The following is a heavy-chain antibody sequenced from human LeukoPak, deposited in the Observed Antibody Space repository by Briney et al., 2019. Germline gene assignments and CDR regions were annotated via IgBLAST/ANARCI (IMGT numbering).Heavy chain of an antibody. Sequence: SVKVSCKASGGTFSSYAISWVRQAPGQGLEWMGGIIPIFGTANYAQKFQGGVTITADESTSTAYMELSSLRSEDTAVYYCASGGRIAAAGTIGWGQGTLVTVSS. V-gene: IGHV1-69*13. CDR1: GGTFSSYA. D-gene: IGHD6-13*01. CDR3: ASGGRIAAAGTIG. J-gene: IGHJ4*02. CDR2: IIPIFGTA.